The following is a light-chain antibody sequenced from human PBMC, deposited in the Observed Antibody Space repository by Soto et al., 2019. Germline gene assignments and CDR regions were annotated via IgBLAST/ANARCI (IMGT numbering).Light chain of an antibody. CDR2: ATS. CDR3: QQANSFPLT. V-gene: IGKV1-12*01. J-gene: IGKJ4*01. CDR1: QDISSW. Sequence: DIQMTQSPSFVSASVGDRVTITCRASQDISSWLVWYQQKPGKAPKLLIHATSGLQSGVPSRFSGSGSGTDFTLTISNLQSEDFATYDCQQANSFPLTFGGGTKVEIK.